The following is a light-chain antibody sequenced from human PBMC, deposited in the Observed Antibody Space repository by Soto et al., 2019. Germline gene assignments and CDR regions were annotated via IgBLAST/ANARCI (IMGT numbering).Light chain of an antibody. CDR1: QGISTW. CDR2: AAS. V-gene: IGKV1-12*01. Sequence: DIQMTQSPSSVSASVGDTVTISCRASQGISTWLAWYQQKPGKAPKLLIYAASYLQNGVPSRFSCRGSGTDFTLTISSLQPEDFVTYYCQQANSFPRTFGQGTKLEIK. CDR3: QQANSFPRT. J-gene: IGKJ2*02.